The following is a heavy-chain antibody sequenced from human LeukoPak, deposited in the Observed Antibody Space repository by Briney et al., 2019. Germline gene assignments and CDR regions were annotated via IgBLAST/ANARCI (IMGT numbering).Heavy chain of an antibody. D-gene: IGHD3-22*01. CDR1: GFTFSNAW. CDR2: IRSNSDGGTI. Sequence: GGSLRLSCATSGFTFSNAWMNWVRQAPGKGLEWVGRIRSNSDGGTIDYAAPVKGRFTLSRDDSKTALYLQMNSLQTEDTAVYYCATDFYDSTWGQGTLVTVSS. J-gene: IGHJ5*02. CDR3: ATDFYDST. V-gene: IGHV3-15*07.